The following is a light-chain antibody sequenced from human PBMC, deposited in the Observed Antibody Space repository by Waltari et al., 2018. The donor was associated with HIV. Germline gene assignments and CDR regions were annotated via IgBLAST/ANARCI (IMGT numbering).Light chain of an antibody. CDR3: NSRDSSGNQVV. CDR2: GKN. Sequence: SSELTQDPAVSVALGQTVRITCQGDSLRSYYASWYQQKPGQAPVLVIYGKNNLPSGIPDRFAGSSSGNTASLTITGAQAEDEADYYCNSRDSSGNQVVFGGGTKLTVL. V-gene: IGLV3-19*01. CDR1: SLRSYY. J-gene: IGLJ2*01.